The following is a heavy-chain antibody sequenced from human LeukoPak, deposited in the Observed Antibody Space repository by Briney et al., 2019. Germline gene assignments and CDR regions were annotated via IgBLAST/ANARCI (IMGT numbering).Heavy chain of an antibody. CDR3: ARDSQYSSGWYWFDP. Sequence: ASVKVSCKASGYTFTGYYMHWVRQAPGQGLEWMGWINPNSGGTNYAQKFQGRVTMTRDTSISTAYMGLSRLRSDDTAVYYCARDSQYSSGWYWFDPWGQGTLVTVSS. CDR2: INPNSGGT. CDR1: GYTFTGYY. J-gene: IGHJ5*02. D-gene: IGHD6-19*01. V-gene: IGHV1-2*02.